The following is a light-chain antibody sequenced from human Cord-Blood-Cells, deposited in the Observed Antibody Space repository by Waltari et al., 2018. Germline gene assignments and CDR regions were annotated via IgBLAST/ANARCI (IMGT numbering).Light chain of an antibody. CDR3: SSYTSSSTWV. CDR2: DGS. J-gene: IGLJ3*02. Sequence: QSALTPPASVSGSPGQSIPISCTGTSSAVGGYNYVSWYQQHPGKAPKLMIYDGSKRPSGVSNRFSGSKSGNTASLTISGLQAEDEADYYCSSYTSSSTWVFGGGTKLTVL. V-gene: IGLV2-14*01. CDR1: SSAVGGYNY.